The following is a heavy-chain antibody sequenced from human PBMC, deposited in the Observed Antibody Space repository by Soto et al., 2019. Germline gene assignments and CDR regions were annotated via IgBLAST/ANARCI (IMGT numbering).Heavy chain of an antibody. J-gene: IGHJ3*02. CDR3: AKGARLRVRGVIEGHDAFDI. D-gene: IGHD3-10*01. CDR1: GFTFSSYA. CDR2: ISGSGGST. V-gene: IGHV3-23*01. Sequence: QPGGSLRLSCAASGFTFSSYAMSWVRQAPGKGLEWVSAISGSGGSTYYADSVKGRFTISRDNSKNTLYLQMNSLRAEDTAVYYCAKGARLRVRGVIEGHDAFDIWGQGTMVTVSS.